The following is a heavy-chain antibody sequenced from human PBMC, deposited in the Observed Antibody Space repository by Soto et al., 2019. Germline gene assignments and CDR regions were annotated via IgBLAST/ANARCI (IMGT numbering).Heavy chain of an antibody. Sequence: SETLSLTCPISGGAIGSHYWTWIRQPAGKGLEWIGRIYSSGSTQYNPSLQSRVTMSLDTSKNQFSLRLESVTAADTAVYYCARRQRFSDWFDPWGQGTLVTVSS. CDR3: ARRQRFSDWFDP. CDR2: IYSSGST. V-gene: IGHV4-4*07. D-gene: IGHD3-3*01. J-gene: IGHJ5*02. CDR1: GGAIGSHY.